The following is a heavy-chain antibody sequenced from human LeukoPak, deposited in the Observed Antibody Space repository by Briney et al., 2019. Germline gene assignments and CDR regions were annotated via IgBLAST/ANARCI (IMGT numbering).Heavy chain of an antibody. J-gene: IGHJ4*02. CDR1: GFSFNNAW. CDR3: TTDGGLTTVTTYADFDY. V-gene: IGHV3-15*01. Sequence: GGSLRLSCAASGFSFNNAWMSWVRQAPGKGLEWVGRIKSKTEGEATDYAAPMKGRFTISRDDSKNTLTLQINSLKTEDTGVYYCTTDGGLTTVTTYADFDYCGQGTLVTVSS. CDR2: IKSKTEGEAT. D-gene: IGHD4-17*01.